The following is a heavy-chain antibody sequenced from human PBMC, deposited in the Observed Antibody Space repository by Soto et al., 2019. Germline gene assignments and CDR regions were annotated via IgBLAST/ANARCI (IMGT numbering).Heavy chain of an antibody. V-gene: IGHV3-23*01. CDR1: GFAFSSHP. D-gene: IGHD4-4*01. Sequence: GGSLRLSCAASGFAFSSHPMSWVRQAPERGLEWVSGISDSGGLTYNADSVKGRFTISRDNSKNTLYLQMNSLRAEDTALYYCARDPAIYSGKFDYGLDVWGRGTTVTVSS. CDR2: ISDSGGLT. J-gene: IGHJ6*02. CDR3: ARDPAIYSGKFDYGLDV.